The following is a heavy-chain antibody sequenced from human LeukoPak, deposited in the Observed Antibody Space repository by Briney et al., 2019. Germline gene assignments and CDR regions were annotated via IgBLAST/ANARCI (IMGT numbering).Heavy chain of an antibody. CDR1: GGTFSSYA. Sequence: GSSVKVSCKASGGTFSSYAISWVRQAPGQGLEWMGRIIPILGIANYAQKFQGRVTITADKSTSTAYMELSSLRSEDTAVYYCGRDPEFVVPAALGPIYYYYMDVWGKGTTVTVSS. J-gene: IGHJ6*03. CDR2: IIPILGIA. CDR3: GRDPEFVVPAALGPIYYYYMDV. D-gene: IGHD2-2*01. V-gene: IGHV1-69*04.